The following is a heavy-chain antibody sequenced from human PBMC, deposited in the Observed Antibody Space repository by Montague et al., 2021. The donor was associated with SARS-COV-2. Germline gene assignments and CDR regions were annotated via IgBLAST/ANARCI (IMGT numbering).Heavy chain of an antibody. CDR1: GGSFSDYK. J-gene: IGHJ1*01. V-gene: IGHV4-34*01. Sequence: SETLSLTCAVYGGSFSDYKWTWIRQSPGKGLEWNGQISHSGSANYNPSLKSRVTISVDTAKNQFSLKLTSENVADTAVYYCTRGAPGIWGQGTVVTVSS. CDR3: TRGAPGI. CDR2: ISHSGSA.